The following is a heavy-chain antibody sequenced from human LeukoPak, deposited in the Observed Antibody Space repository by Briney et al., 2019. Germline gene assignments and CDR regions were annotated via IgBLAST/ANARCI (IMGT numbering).Heavy chain of an antibody. CDR3: ARDNYYYYYGMDV. V-gene: IGHV1-2*02. CDR2: INLNSGGT. CDR1: GYTFIDYY. Sequence: EASVKVSCKASGYTFIDYYMHWVRQAPGQGLEWMGLINLNSGGTTYAQKFQGRVTMTRDTSISTAYVELSRLASDDTAVYYCARDNYYYYYGMDVWGQGTTVTVSS. J-gene: IGHJ6*02.